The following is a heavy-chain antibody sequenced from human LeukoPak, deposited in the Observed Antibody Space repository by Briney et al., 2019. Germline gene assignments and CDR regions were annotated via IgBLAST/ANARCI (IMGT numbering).Heavy chain of an antibody. Sequence: SETLSLTCAVYGGSFSGYYWSWIRQPPGKGLEWIGEINHSGSTNYNPSLKSRVTKSVDTSKNQFSLKLSSVTAADTAVYYCARGVVVGATKSFGYWGQGTLVTVSS. V-gene: IGHV4-34*01. CDR3: ARGVVVGATKSFGY. D-gene: IGHD1-26*01. CDR2: INHSGST. CDR1: GGSFSGYY. J-gene: IGHJ4*02.